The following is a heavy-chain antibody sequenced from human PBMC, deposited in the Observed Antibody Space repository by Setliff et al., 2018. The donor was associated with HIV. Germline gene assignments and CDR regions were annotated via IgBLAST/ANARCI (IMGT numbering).Heavy chain of an antibody. CDR3: ARDRMPMASWVPDK. V-gene: IGHV4-38-2*02. CDR1: GFSISSRYY. CDR2: IYHTGSS. J-gene: IGHJ4*02. D-gene: IGHD2-2*01. Sequence: PSETLSLTCDVSGFSISSRYYWGWIRKSPGKGLEWIGNIYHTGSSYYNPSLNDRATISLDTSKNQFSLKLNSVTAADTAVYYCARDRMPMASWVPDKWGQGTLVTVSS.